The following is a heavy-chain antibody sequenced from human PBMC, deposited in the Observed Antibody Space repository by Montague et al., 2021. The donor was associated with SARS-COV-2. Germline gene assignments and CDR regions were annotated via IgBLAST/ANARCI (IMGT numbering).Heavy chain of an antibody. CDR2: IYYSGST. CDR3: ARGFDY. V-gene: IGHV4-59*01. Sequence: SETLSLTCTVSGGSISSYYWSWTRQPPGKGLEWIGYIYYSGSTNYNPSLKSRVTISVDTSKNQFSLKLSSVTAADTAVYYCARGFDYWGQGTLVTVSS. J-gene: IGHJ4*02. CDR1: GGSISSYY.